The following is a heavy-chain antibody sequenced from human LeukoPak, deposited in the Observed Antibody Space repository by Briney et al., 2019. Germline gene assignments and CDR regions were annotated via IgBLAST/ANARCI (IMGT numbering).Heavy chain of an antibody. CDR1: GGSFSGYY. J-gene: IGHJ4*02. CDR2: INHSGST. Sequence: SETLSLTCAVYGGSFSGYYWSWIRKPPGKGLEWIGEINHSGSTNYNPSLKSRVTISVDTSKNQFSLKLSSVTAADTAVYYCARGRGHDYWGQGTLVTVSS. CDR3: ARGRGHDY. V-gene: IGHV4-34*01.